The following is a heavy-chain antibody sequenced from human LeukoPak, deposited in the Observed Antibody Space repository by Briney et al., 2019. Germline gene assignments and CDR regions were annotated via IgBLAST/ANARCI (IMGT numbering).Heavy chain of an antibody. Sequence: SETLSLTCTVSGGSISSGDYYWSWIRQPPGKGLEWIGYIYYSGSTYYNPSLKSRVTISLDTSKNQFSLNLSSVTAADTAVYYCARTSTYYDFWSGYRDFDYWGQGTLDTVSS. CDR2: IYYSGST. V-gene: IGHV4-30-4*08. D-gene: IGHD3-3*01. J-gene: IGHJ4*02. CDR3: ARTSTYYDFWSGYRDFDY. CDR1: GGSISSGDYY.